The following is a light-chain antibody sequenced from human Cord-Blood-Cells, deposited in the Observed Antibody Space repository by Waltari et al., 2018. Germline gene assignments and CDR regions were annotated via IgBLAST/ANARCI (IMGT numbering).Light chain of an antibody. CDR3: QQRSNWPPA. V-gene: IGKV3-11*01. CDR1: QSVSSY. Sequence: ELVLTQSPATVSLSPGERATLSCRASQSVSSYLAWYQQKPGKAPRLLIYDASNMATGIPARFSGSGSGTDFTLTISSLEPEDFAVYYCQQRSNWPPAFGQGTKVEIK. CDR2: DAS. J-gene: IGKJ1*01.